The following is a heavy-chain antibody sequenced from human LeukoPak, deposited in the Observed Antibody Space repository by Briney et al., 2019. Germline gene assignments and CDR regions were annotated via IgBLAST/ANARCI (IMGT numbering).Heavy chain of an antibody. J-gene: IGHJ3*02. Sequence: GGSLRLSCAASGLTFSSYSMNWVRQAPGKGLEWVSSISSGSSYISYADSVKGRFTTSRDNAKSSLYLQMNSLRAEDTAMYYCARYSSSSDTFDIWGQGTMVTVSS. D-gene: IGHD6-6*01. V-gene: IGHV3-21*01. CDR1: GLTFSSYS. CDR3: ARYSSSSDTFDI. CDR2: ISSGSSYI.